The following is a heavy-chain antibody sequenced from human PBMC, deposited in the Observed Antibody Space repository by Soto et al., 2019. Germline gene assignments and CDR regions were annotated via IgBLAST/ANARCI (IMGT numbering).Heavy chain of an antibody. J-gene: IGHJ3*02. CDR1: GFTFSSYG. CDR2: ISYDGSNK. CDR3: AKAIAYSSGWSDAFDI. D-gene: IGHD6-19*01. Sequence: PGGSLRLSCAASGFTFSSYGMHWVRQAPGKGLEWVAVISYDGSNKYYADSVKGRFTISRDNSKNTLYLQMNSLRAEDTAVYYCAKAIAYSSGWSDAFDIWGQGTMVTVSS. V-gene: IGHV3-30*18.